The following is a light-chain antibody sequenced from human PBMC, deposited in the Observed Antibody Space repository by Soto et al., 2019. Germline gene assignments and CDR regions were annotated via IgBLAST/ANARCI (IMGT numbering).Light chain of an antibody. CDR3: QQYNNWHT. CDR1: ESVSSN. J-gene: IGKJ4*01. Sequence: EIGMTQSPATLSVSPGERATLSCRASESVSSNLAWYQQKPGQAPRLLIYDASTRATGIPARFSGSGSGTEFTLTISSLQSEDFALYYCQQYNNWHTFGGGTKVEIK. CDR2: DAS. V-gene: IGKV3-15*01.